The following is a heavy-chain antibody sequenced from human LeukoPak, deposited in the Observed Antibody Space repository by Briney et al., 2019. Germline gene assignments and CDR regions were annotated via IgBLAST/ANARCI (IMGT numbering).Heavy chain of an antibody. J-gene: IGHJ6*02. CDR3: ARSSSSWNYYYYGIDV. D-gene: IGHD6-13*01. CDR1: GFTFSSYA. Sequence: GGSLRLSCATSGFTFSSYALHWVRQTPGKGLEWVAVISYDGSDKYYADSVKGRFTISRDNSKNTLYLQMNSLRGEDTAVYYCARSSSSWNYYYYGIDVWGQGTTVTVSS. V-gene: IGHV3-30*04. CDR2: ISYDGSDK.